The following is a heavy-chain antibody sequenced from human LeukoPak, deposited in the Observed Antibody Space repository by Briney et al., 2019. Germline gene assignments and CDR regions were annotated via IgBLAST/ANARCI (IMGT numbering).Heavy chain of an antibody. D-gene: IGHD5-18*01. CDR1: GFTVSSTY. J-gene: IGHJ5*01. CDR2: ISYDGSNK. CDR3: ARLRIQLWFDY. Sequence: GGSLRLSCAASGFTVSSTYMSWVRQAPGKGLEWVAVISYDGSNKYYADSVKGRFTISRDNSKNTLYLQMNSLRGEDTAVYYCARLRIQLWFDYWGEGTLVTVSS. V-gene: IGHV3-30*03.